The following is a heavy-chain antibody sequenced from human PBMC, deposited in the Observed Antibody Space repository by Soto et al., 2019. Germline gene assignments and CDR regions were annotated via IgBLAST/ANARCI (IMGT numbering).Heavy chain of an antibody. CDR3: AKEVVRGGY. D-gene: IGHD3-10*01. Sequence: EVQLLESGGGLVQSGGSLKLSCAASGFNFNNLAMIWVRQTPGRGLEWVSGISGSGGSTYYADSVKGRFTISRDNSKNTLYLQMNSLRAEDTAVYYCAKEVVRGGYWGQGTLVTVSS. V-gene: IGHV3-23*01. J-gene: IGHJ4*02. CDR2: ISGSGGST. CDR1: GFNFNNLA.